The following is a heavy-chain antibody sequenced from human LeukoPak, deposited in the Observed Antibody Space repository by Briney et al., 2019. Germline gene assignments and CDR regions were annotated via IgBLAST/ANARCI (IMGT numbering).Heavy chain of an antibody. J-gene: IGHJ4*02. Sequence: SETLSLTCTVSGGSISSYYWNWIRQPAGKGLEWIGRIHTSGSTNYNPSLKSRVTMSVDTSKNKFSLKLSSVTAADTAVYYCARVICSGGSCRFDYWGQGTLVTVSS. V-gene: IGHV4-4*07. CDR2: IHTSGST. D-gene: IGHD2-15*01. CDR1: GGSISSYY. CDR3: ARVICSGGSCRFDY.